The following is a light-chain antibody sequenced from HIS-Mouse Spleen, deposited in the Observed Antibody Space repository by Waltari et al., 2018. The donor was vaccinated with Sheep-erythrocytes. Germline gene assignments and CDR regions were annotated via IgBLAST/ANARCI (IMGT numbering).Light chain of an antibody. CDR2: GNS. CDR1: SSNIGAGYD. J-gene: IGLJ1*01. Sequence: QSVLTQPPSVSGAPGQRVTISCTGSSSNIGAGYDVHWYQQLPGTAPKLLIYGNSKRPSGGPDRFSGSKSGTSASLAITGLQAEDEADYYCQSYDSSLSGSYVFGTGTKVTVL. CDR3: QSYDSSLSGSYV. V-gene: IGLV1-40*01.